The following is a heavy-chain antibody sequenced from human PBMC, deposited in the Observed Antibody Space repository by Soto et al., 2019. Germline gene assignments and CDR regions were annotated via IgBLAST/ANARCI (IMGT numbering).Heavy chain of an antibody. CDR2: ISGDGINT. CDR1: GFNFGFFG. Sequence: QIQLVESGGDVVQPGKSLRLSCAASGFNFGFFGMHWVRQAPGKGLEWVAFISGDGINTQYADSVRGRFTLSRDYSRKTMYLQMASLRDEDTALYYFARGNLSFVFASWGLGTLVTVSS. CDR3: ARGNLSFVFAS. J-gene: IGHJ4*02. V-gene: IGHV3-30*03. D-gene: IGHD1-26*01.